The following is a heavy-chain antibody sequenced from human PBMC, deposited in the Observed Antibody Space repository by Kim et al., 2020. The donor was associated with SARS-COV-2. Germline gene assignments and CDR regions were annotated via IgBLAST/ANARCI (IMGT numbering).Heavy chain of an antibody. V-gene: IGHV4-34*01. CDR3: ARGRYYYDSSGYYFWGVYFDY. Sequence: SETLSLTCAVYGGSFSGYYWSWIRQPPGKGLEWIGEINHSGSTNYNPSLKSRVTISVDTSKNQFSLKLSSVTAADTAVYYCARGRYYYDSSGYYFWGVYFDYWGQGTLVPVSS. CDR1: GGSFSGYY. J-gene: IGHJ4*02. D-gene: IGHD3-22*01. CDR2: INHSGST.